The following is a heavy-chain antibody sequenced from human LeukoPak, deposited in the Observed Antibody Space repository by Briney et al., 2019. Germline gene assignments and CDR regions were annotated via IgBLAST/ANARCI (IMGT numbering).Heavy chain of an antibody. J-gene: IGHJ3*02. CDR3: AKDYDILTGLGPGDAFDI. D-gene: IGHD3-9*01. CDR2: ISYDGSNK. CDR1: GFTFSSYG. V-gene: IGHV3-30*18. Sequence: PGRSLRLSCAASGFTFSSYGMHWVRQAPGKGLEWVAVISYDGSNKYYADSVKGRFTISRDNSKNTLYLQMNSLRAEDTAVYYCAKDYDILTGLGPGDAFDIWGQGTMVTVSS.